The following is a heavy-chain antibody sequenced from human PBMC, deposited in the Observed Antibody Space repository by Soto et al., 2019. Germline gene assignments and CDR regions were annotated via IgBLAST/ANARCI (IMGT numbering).Heavy chain of an antibody. CDR2: ISSDGNNK. D-gene: IGHD3-10*01. CDR1: GLNFRAAG. V-gene: IGHV3-30*18. CDR3: AKDKGVTSLDY. Sequence: QVQLVESGGGVVQPGRSLRLSCAASGLNFRAAGMHWVRQTPGKGLEWVAFISSDGNNKYYGDSVKGRFSISRDDSMNSLDLQMNTLRAEDSAVYYCAKDKGVTSLDYWGQGTLVTVSS. J-gene: IGHJ4*02.